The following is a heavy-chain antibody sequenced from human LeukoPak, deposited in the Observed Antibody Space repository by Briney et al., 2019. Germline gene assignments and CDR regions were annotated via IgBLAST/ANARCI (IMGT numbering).Heavy chain of an antibody. CDR1: GFTFSSYD. CDR2: IGTAGDT. Sequence: GGSLRLSCAASGFTFSSYDMHWVRQATGKGLEWVSAIGTAGDTYYPGSVKGRFTISRENAKNSLYLQMNSLRAGDTAVCYCARARTVGGTYYFDYWGQGTLVTVSS. D-gene: IGHD1-26*01. CDR3: ARARTVGGTYYFDY. V-gene: IGHV3-13*01. J-gene: IGHJ4*02.